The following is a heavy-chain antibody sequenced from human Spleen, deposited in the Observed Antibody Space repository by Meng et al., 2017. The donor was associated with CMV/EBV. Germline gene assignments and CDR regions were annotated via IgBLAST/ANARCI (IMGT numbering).Heavy chain of an antibody. Sequence: GESLKISCKGSGYSFTSYWIGWVRQMPGKGLEWMGIIYPGDSDTRYSPSFQGQVTISADKSISTAYLQWSSLKASDTAMYYCARHDGSWHCSSTSCYTAHEYFQHWGQGTLVTVSS. J-gene: IGHJ1*01. V-gene: IGHV5-51*01. D-gene: IGHD2-2*02. CDR3: ARHDGSWHCSSTSCYTAHEYFQH. CDR2: IYPGDSDT. CDR1: GYSFTSYW.